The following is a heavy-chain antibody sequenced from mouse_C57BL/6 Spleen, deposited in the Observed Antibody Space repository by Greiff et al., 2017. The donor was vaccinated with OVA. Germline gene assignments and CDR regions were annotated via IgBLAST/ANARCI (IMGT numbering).Heavy chain of an antibody. D-gene: IGHD3-2*02. CDR2: ISNGGGST. CDR3: ARQTDSSGYVGYAMDY. V-gene: IGHV5-12*01. J-gene: IGHJ4*01. Sequence: EVKLVESGGGLVQPGGSLKLSCAASGFTFSDYYMYWVRQTPEKRLEWVAYISNGGGSTYYPDTVKGRYTISRDNAKNTQYLQMSRLKSEDTAMYYCARQTDSSGYVGYAMDYWGQGTSVTVSS. CDR1: GFTFSDYY.